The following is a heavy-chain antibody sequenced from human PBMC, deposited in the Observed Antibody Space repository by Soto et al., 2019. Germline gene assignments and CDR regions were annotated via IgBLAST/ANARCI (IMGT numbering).Heavy chain of an antibody. CDR1: GGSISSGGYY. Sequence: PSETLSLTCTVSGGSISSGGYYWSWIRQHPGKGLEWIGYIYYSGSTYYNPSLKSRVTISVDTSKNQFSLKLSSVTAADTAVYYCARARCSSTSCYTIDYYYGMDVWGQGTTVTVSS. V-gene: IGHV4-31*03. CDR3: ARARCSSTSCYTIDYYYGMDV. J-gene: IGHJ6*02. D-gene: IGHD2-2*02. CDR2: IYYSGST.